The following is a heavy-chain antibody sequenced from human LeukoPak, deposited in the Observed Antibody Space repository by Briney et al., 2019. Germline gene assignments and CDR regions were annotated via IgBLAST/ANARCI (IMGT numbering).Heavy chain of an antibody. J-gene: IGHJ4*02. CDR1: GFTFSNAW. V-gene: IGHV3-15*01. D-gene: IGHD3-10*01. Sequence: GGSLRLSCAASGFTFSNAWMSWVRQAPGKGLEWVGRIKSKTDGGTTDYAAPVKGRFTISRDDSKSTLYLQMNSLKTEDTAVYYCTTELLWFGESIDYWGQGTLVTVSS. CDR3: TTELLWFGESIDY. CDR2: IKSKTDGGTT.